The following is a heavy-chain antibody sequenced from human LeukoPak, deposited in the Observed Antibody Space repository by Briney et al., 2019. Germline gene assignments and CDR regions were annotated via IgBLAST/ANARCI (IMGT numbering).Heavy chain of an antibody. V-gene: IGHV4-4*02. CDR1: GGSVINTNW. D-gene: IGHD3-3*01. CDR2: VHLDGRT. Sequence: SGTLSLTCGVSGGSVINTNWWTWVRQPPGKGLEWIGEVHLDGRTNYNPSLESRLTMSVDVSENQVSLKLTSVTAADTAVYYCAREGGFYRPLDYSGQGTLVTVSS. CDR3: AREGGFYRPLDY. J-gene: IGHJ4*02.